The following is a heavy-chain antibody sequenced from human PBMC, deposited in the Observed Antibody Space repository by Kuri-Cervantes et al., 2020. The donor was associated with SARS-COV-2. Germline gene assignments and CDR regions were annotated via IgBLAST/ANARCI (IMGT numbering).Heavy chain of an antibody. CDR2: ISYDGTNK. D-gene: IGHD6-19*01. CDR1: GFTFRNYA. J-gene: IGHJ3*02. CDR3: ASRNSSGWCADPPDAFDI. Sequence: GESLKISCAASGFTFRNYAMHWVRQAPGKGLEWVAVISYDGTNKYYADSVKGRFTISRDNAKNSLYLQMNSLRAEDTAVYYCASRNSSGWCADPPDAFDIWGQGTMVTVSS. V-gene: IGHV3-30-3*01.